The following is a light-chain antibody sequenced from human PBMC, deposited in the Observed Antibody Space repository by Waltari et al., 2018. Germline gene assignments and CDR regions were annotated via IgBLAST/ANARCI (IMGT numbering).Light chain of an antibody. Sequence: QSVLTQPPSPSGTPGQGVTIPCSGGASTIGTNVVNWYQQVPGKAPKLLIYRSDRRPAGVPDRFSGSKSGTSASLAISGLQSEDEADYYCAAWDDSLNGRWVFGGGTKVTVL. V-gene: IGLV1-44*01. CDR3: AAWDDSLNGRWV. J-gene: IGLJ3*02. CDR1: ASTIGTNV. CDR2: RSD.